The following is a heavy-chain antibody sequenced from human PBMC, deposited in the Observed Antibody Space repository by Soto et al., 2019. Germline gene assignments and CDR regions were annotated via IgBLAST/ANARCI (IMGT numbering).Heavy chain of an antibody. V-gene: IGHV3-30*16. CDR1: GFTFSTYA. D-gene: IGHD5-18*01. J-gene: IGHJ4*02. Sequence: WGSLRLSCVASGFTFSTYAMHWVRQAPGKGLEWVAGISYDGIIKYYADTVKGRFTISRDNSKNTLYLQMNSLRVEDTAVYYCARNRSGYSYGYVYWGQGALVTVSS. CDR2: ISYDGIIK. CDR3: ARNRSGYSYGYVY.